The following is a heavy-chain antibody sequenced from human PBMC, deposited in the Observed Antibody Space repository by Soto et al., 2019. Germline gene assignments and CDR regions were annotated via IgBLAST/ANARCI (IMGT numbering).Heavy chain of an antibody. V-gene: IGHV4-31*03. CDR1: GGSISSGGYY. CDR2: IYYSGST. J-gene: IGHJ4*02. Sequence: SETLSLTCTVSGGSISSGGYYWSWIRQHPGKGLEWIGYIYYSGSTYYNPSLKSRVTISVDTSKNQFSLKLSSVTAADTAVYYCARSLSVDTAMVYGYWGQGTLVTVPS. CDR3: ARSLSVDTAMVYGY. D-gene: IGHD5-18*01.